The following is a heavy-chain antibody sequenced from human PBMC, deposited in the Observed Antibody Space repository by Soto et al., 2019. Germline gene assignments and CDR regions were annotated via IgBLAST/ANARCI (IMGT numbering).Heavy chain of an antibody. CDR1: GGSISSGGYY. J-gene: IGHJ4*02. Sequence: KSSETLSLTCTVSGGSISSGGYYWSWIRQHPGKGLEWIGYIYYSGSTYYNPSLKSRVTISVDTSKNQFSLKLSSVTAADTAVYYCARAKIVVVRRYFDYWGQGTLVTVSS. V-gene: IGHV4-31*03. D-gene: IGHD3-22*01. CDR3: ARAKIVVVRRYFDY. CDR2: IYYSGST.